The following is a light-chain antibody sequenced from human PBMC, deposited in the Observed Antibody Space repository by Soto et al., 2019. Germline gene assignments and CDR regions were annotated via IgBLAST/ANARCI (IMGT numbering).Light chain of an antibody. J-gene: IGKJ5*01. Sequence: DIQMTQSPSTLSGSVGDRVTITCRASQTISSWLAWYQQKPGKAPKLLIYKASTLKSGVPSRFSGSGSGTEFTLTISILQPEDFATYYCQQSYSTPFITFGQGTRLEIK. CDR1: QTISSW. V-gene: IGKV1-5*03. CDR3: QQSYSTPFIT. CDR2: KAS.